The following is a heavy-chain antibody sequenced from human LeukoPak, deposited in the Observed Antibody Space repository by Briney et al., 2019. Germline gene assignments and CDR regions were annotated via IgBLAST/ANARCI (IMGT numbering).Heavy chain of an antibody. CDR3: AKDSGYNYGSTLDS. CDR1: GFTFSNYA. V-gene: IGHV3-23*01. CDR2: ISGGGGST. J-gene: IGHJ4*02. Sequence: GGSLRLSCAASGFTFSNYAMSWVRQAPGKGLEWVSTISGGGGSTYYADSVKGRFTISRDNSKNTLFLQINGLRADDTAVYHCAKDSGYNYGSTLDSWGQGTLVTVSS. D-gene: IGHD5-18*01.